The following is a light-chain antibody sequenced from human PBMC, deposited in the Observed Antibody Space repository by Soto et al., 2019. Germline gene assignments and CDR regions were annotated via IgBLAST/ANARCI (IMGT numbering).Light chain of an antibody. Sequence: QSVLTQPPSASGSPGQSVTISCTGTSSDVGGYNYVSWYQQYPGTAPKLLIHSSQQRPSGVPDRFSGSKSGSSASLAISELQSEDEGDYYCASWDDSLNGPVFGGGTQLTVL. CDR2: SSQ. J-gene: IGLJ2*01. V-gene: IGLV1-44*01. CDR1: SSDVGGYNY. CDR3: ASWDDSLNGPV.